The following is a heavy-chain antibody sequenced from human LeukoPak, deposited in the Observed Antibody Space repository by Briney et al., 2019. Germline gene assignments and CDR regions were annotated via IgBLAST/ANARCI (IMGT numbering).Heavy chain of an antibody. Sequence: GGSLRLSCAASGFTFSSSGMHWVRQAPGKGLEWVAIISIDGSNEYYADSARGRFTISRDNSKNTLYLQMNSLRAEDTAVYYCARDLGYNYGYVGAFDIWGQGTLVTVSS. D-gene: IGHD5-18*01. J-gene: IGHJ3*02. CDR3: ARDLGYNYGYVGAFDI. CDR2: ISIDGSNE. CDR1: GFTFSSSG. V-gene: IGHV3-30*03.